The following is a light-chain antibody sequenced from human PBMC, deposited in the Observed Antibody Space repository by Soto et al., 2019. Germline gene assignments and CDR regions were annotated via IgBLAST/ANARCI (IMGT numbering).Light chain of an antibody. Sequence: DIQMTQSPSSLSASVGDRVTITCRASQSISSYLNWYQQKPGKAPKLLIYAASSLQSGVPSRFSGSGSGTYFTLPISSLQPEDFATYYCQQSYSTPITFGQGTRLEIK. CDR1: QSISSY. CDR2: AAS. J-gene: IGKJ5*01. CDR3: QQSYSTPIT. V-gene: IGKV1-39*01.